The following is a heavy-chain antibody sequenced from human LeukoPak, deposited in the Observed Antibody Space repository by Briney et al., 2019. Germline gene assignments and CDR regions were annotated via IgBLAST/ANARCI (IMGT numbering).Heavy chain of an antibody. CDR3: ALAAAGSSY. J-gene: IGHJ4*02. V-gene: IGHV4-34*01. Sequence: PSETLSLTCAVYGGSFSGYYWSWIRQPPGKGLEWIGEINHSRSTNYNPSLKSRVTISVDTSKNQFSLKLSSVTAADTAVYYCALAAAGSSYWGQGTLVTVSS. CDR2: INHSRST. D-gene: IGHD6-13*01. CDR1: GGSFSGYY.